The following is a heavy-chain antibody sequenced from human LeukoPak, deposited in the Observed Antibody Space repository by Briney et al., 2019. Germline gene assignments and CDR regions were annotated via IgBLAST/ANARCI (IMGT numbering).Heavy chain of an antibody. CDR1: GFTFSSNA. Sequence: GGSLRLSCAASGFTFSSNAMSWVRQAPGKGLEWVSSIIGSGGSTYNADSVKGRFTISRDNSKNTVYLQMNSLRAEDTAVYHCARFVGSDYTGSFDLWGQGTPVTVSS. CDR2: IIGSGGST. CDR3: ARFVGSDYTGSFDL. V-gene: IGHV3-23*01. D-gene: IGHD3-10*01. J-gene: IGHJ4*02.